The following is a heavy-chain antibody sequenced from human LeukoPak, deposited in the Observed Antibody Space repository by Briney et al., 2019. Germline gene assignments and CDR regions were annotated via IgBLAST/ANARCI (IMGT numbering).Heavy chain of an antibody. Sequence: ASVKISCKASGGTFSSYAISWVRQAPGQGLEWMGGIIPIFGTANYAQKFQGRVTITADESTSTAYMELSSLRSEDTALYYCATSWQWLVKSFDYWGQGTLVTVPS. D-gene: IGHD6-19*01. CDR3: ATSWQWLVKSFDY. V-gene: IGHV1-69*13. CDR1: GGTFSSYA. CDR2: IIPIFGTA. J-gene: IGHJ4*02.